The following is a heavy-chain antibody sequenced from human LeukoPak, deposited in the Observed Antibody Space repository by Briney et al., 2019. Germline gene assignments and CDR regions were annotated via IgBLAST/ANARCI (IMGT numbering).Heavy chain of an antibody. CDR1: GFTFSSNS. V-gene: IGHV3-48*01. J-gene: IGHJ4*02. CDR3: ARDLRL. Sequence: PGGSLRPSCAASGFTFSSNSMTWVRQAPGKGLEWVSYISSSSGTIYYADSVRGRFTISRDNAKNSLYLQMNSLRAEDTAVYYCARDLRLWGQGTLVTVSS. CDR2: ISSSSGTI.